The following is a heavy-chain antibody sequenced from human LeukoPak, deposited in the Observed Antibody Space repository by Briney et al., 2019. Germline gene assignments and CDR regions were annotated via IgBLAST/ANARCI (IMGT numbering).Heavy chain of an antibody. J-gene: IGHJ3*02. CDR2: ISWNSGSI. Sequence: GRSLRLSCAASGFTFDDYAMHWVRQAPGKGLEWVSGISWNSGSIGYADSVKGRFTISRDNAKNSLYLQMNSLGAEDTALYYCAKDGLEWELTPAFDIWGQGTMVTVSS. CDR1: GFTFDDYA. D-gene: IGHD1-26*01. CDR3: AKDGLEWELTPAFDI. V-gene: IGHV3-9*01.